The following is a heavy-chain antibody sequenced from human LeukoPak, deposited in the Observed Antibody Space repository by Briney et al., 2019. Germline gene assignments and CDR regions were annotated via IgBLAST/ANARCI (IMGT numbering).Heavy chain of an antibody. CDR2: IYYSGST. J-gene: IGHJ6*02. CDR1: GGSISSSSYY. D-gene: IGHD3-10*01. V-gene: IGHV4-39*07. CDR3: ARDSWELLWFGELSSLPPGYYYGMDV. Sequence: SETLSVTCTVSGGSISSSSYYWGWIRQPPGKGLEWIGSIYYSGSTYYNPSLKSRVTISVDTSKNQFSLKLSSVTAADTAVYYCARDSWELLWFGELSSLPPGYYYGMDVWGQGTTVTVSS.